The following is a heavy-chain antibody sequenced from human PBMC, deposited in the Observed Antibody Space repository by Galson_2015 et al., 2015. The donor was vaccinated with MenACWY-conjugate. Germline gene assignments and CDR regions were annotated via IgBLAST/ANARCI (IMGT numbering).Heavy chain of an antibody. CDR3: ARASGRDYGDSTSTGGAFDI. CDR2: IYWDDDK. D-gene: IGHD4-17*01. J-gene: IGHJ3*02. V-gene: IGHV2-5*02. Sequence: PALVKPTQTLTLTCTFSGFSLSTSGVGVGWIRQPPGKALEWLALIYWDDDKRYSPSLKSRLTITKDTSKNQVVLTMTNMDPVDTATYYCARASGRDYGDSTSTGGAFDIWGQGTMVTVSS. CDR1: GFSLSTSGVG.